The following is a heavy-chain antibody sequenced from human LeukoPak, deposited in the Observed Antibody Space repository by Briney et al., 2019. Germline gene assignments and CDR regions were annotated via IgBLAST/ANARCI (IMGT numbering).Heavy chain of an antibody. CDR2: INHSGST. V-gene: IGHV4-34*01. J-gene: IGHJ4*02. Sequence: SETLSLTCAVYGGSFSGYYWSWIRQPPGKGLEWIGEINHSGSTDYNPSLKSRVTISVDTSKNQFSLKLSSVTAADTAVYYCARGKTYYYGSGSYFDYWGQGTLVTVSS. D-gene: IGHD3-10*01. CDR3: ARGKTYYYGSGSYFDY. CDR1: GGSFSGYY.